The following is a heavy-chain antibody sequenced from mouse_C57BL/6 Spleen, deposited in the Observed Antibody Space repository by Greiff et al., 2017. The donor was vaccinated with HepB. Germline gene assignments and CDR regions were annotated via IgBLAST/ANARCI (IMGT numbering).Heavy chain of an antibody. V-gene: IGHV1-26*01. CDR2: INPNNGGT. J-gene: IGHJ2*01. Sequence: EVQLQQSGPELVKPGASVKISCKASGYTFTDYYMNWVKQSHGKSLEWIGDINPNNGGTSYNQKFKGKATLTVDKSSSTVYMELRSLTSEDSAVYYCARDGYDGGAYFDYWGQGTTLTVSS. CDR1: GYTFTDYY. D-gene: IGHD2-2*01. CDR3: ARDGYDGGAYFDY.